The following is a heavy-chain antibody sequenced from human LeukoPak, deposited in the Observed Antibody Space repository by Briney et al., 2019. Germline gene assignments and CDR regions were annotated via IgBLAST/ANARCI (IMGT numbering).Heavy chain of an antibody. Sequence: SETLSLTCAVYGGSFSGYYWSWIRQPRGKGLEWIGEINHSGSTNYNPSLKSRATISVDTSKNQFSLKLSSVTAADTAVYYCARKTVWGSYRWDYWGQGTLVTVSS. J-gene: IGHJ4*02. V-gene: IGHV4-34*01. CDR3: ARKTVWGSYRWDY. CDR1: GGSFSGYY. D-gene: IGHD3-16*02. CDR2: INHSGST.